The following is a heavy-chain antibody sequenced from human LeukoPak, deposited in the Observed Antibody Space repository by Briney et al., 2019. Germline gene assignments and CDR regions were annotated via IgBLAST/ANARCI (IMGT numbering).Heavy chain of an antibody. Sequence: ASVKVSCKASGYTFTGYYMHWVRQAPGQGLEWMGWISAYNGNTNYAQKLQGRVTMTTDTSTSTAYVELRSLRSDDTAVYYCARPSIAVAGYYFDYWGQGTLVTVSS. CDR2: ISAYNGNT. D-gene: IGHD6-19*01. CDR1: GYTFTGYY. CDR3: ARPSIAVAGYYFDY. V-gene: IGHV1-18*04. J-gene: IGHJ4*02.